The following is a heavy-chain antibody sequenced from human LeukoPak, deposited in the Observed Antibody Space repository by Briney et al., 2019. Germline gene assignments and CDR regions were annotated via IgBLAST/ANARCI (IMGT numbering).Heavy chain of an antibody. CDR1: EYTFTGYY. D-gene: IGHD3-9*01. J-gene: IGHJ4*02. CDR3: ARTEDYDILTGYYKGGYFDY. V-gene: IGHV1-2*04. CDR2: INPNSGGT. Sequence: ASVKVSCKASEYTFTGYYMHWVRQAPGQGLEWMGWINPNSGGTNYAQKFQGWVTMTRDTSISTAYMELSRLRSDDTAVYYCARTEDYDILTGYYKGGYFDYWGQGTLVTVSS.